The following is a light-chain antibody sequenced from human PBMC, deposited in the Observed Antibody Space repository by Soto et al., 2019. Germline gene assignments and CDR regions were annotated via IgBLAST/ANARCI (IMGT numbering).Light chain of an antibody. CDR2: SDN. CDR3: TAWDDSLNGVV. V-gene: IGLV1-44*01. J-gene: IGLJ2*01. Sequence: QAVLTQAPSTSGTPGQRVTISCSGSSSNIGRTSVNWYQQLPGTAPKLVMYSDNQRPLGCPDRFSASKSGTSASLAISGLQPEDEAEYYCTAWDDSLNGVVLGGGTKLTVL. CDR1: SSNIGRTS.